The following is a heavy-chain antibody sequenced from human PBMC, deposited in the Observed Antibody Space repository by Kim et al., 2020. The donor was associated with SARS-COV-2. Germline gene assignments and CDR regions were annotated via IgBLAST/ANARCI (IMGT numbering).Heavy chain of an antibody. CDR3: ARGLGLLFGGYYYGMDV. Sequence: SQTLSLTCAISGDSVSSNSAAWNWIRQSPSRGLEWLGRTYYRSKWYNDYAVSVKSRITINPDTSKNQFSLQLNSVTPEDTAVYYCARGLGLLFGGYYYGMDVWGQGTTVTVSS. D-gene: IGHD2-21*02. CDR1: GDSVSSNSAA. J-gene: IGHJ6*02. V-gene: IGHV6-1*01. CDR2: TYYRSKWYN.